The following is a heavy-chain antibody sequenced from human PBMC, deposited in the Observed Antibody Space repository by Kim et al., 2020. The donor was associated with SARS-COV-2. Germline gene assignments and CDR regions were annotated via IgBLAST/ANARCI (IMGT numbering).Heavy chain of an antibody. J-gene: IGHJ4*02. CDR1: GFTFSSYG. CDR3: ARDGAPKYGDYFSDQSIDY. Sequence: GGSLRLSCAASGFTFSSYGMHWVRQAPGKGLEWVAVIWYDGSNKYYADSVKGRFTISRDNSKNTLYLQMNSLRAEDTAVYYCARDGAPKYGDYFSDQSIDYWGQGTLVTVSS. D-gene: IGHD4-17*01. CDR2: IWYDGSNK. V-gene: IGHV3-33*01.